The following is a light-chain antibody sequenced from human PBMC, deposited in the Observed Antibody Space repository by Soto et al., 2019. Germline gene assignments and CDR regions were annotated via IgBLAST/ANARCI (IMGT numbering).Light chain of an antibody. J-gene: IGKJ4*01. V-gene: IGKV1-39*01. CDR2: AAS. CDR1: QSISSY. CDR3: QQSYSTRLT. Sequence: IQMTQSPSSLSASVRDRVTITCRESQSISSYLNWYQQKPCKAPKLLVSAASSLQSGVPSRFSGSGSGTDLTLTISSLQPEDFATYYCQQSYSTRLTVAAGTMV.